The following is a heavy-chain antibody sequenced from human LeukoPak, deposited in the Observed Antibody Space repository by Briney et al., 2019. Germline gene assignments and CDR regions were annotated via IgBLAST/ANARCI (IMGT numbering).Heavy chain of an antibody. CDR1: GFTVSSNY. Sequence: PGGSLRLSFAVSGFTVSSNYWSWVRQAPGKGLEWVSIIYSGGNTYYAGSVKGRFTISRDTSKNTLYLQMNSLRAEDAAVYYCARGPLVGTNYYYGMDVWGQGTTVTVSS. CDR3: ARGPLVGTNYYYGMDV. D-gene: IGHD6-19*01. V-gene: IGHV3-53*01. CDR2: IYSGGNT. J-gene: IGHJ6*02.